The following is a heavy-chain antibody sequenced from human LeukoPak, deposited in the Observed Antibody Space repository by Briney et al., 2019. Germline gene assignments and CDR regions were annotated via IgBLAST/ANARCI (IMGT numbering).Heavy chain of an antibody. Sequence: SETLSLTCAVSGYSISSASYWGWIRRPPGKGLEWIGNIYHSGSPYYNPSLKRRVTISVDTSKNQFSLKLSSVTAADTDVYYCARLISSQGYFGVVIDWGQGTLVTVSS. CDR3: ARLISSQGYFGVVID. CDR1: GYSISSASY. CDR2: IYHSGSP. D-gene: IGHD3-3*01. J-gene: IGHJ4*02. V-gene: IGHV4-38-2*01.